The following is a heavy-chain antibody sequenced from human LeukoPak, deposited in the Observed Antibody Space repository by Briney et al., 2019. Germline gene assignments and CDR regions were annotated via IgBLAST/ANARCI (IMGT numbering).Heavy chain of an antibody. D-gene: IGHD6-13*01. Sequence: ASVKVSCNASGYTFTSYDINWVRQATGQGLEWMGWMNPNSGNTGYAQKFQGRVTMSRNTSISTAYMELSSLRSEDTAVYYCARSIETLTYSSSWYFPVDYWGQGTLVTVSS. CDR1: GYTFTSYD. CDR3: ARSIETLTYSSSWYFPVDY. CDR2: MNPNSGNT. V-gene: IGHV1-8*01. J-gene: IGHJ4*02.